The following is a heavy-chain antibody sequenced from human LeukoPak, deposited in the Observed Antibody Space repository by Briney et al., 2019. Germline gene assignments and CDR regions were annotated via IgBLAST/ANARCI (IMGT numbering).Heavy chain of an antibody. CDR3: ASVRRGFGESSKYYSYYYMDV. CDR2: IYTSGST. V-gene: IGHV4-4*07. Sequence: KASETLSLTCTASGGSISSYYWSWIRQPAGKGLEWIGRIYTSGSTNYNPSLKSRVTMSVDTSKNQFSLKLSSVTAADTAVYYCASVRRGFGESSKYYSYYYMDVWGNGTTVAISS. CDR1: GGSISSYY. D-gene: IGHD3-10*01. J-gene: IGHJ6*03.